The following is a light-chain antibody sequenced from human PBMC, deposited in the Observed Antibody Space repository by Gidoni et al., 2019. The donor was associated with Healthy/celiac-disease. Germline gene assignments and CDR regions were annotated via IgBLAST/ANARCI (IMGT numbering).Light chain of an antibody. V-gene: IGKV3-20*01. CDR1: QSVSSSY. CDR3: QQYGSSLTWT. J-gene: IGKJ1*01. CDR2: GAS. Sequence: EIVLTQSPGTLSLSPGERATLFCRASQSVSSSYLAWYQQKPGQAPRLLIYGASSRATGIPDRFSGSGSGTDFTLTISSLEPEDFAVYYCQQYGSSLTWTFGQGTKVEIK.